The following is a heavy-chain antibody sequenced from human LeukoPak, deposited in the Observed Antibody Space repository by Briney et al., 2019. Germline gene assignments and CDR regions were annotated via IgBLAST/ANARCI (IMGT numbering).Heavy chain of an antibody. J-gene: IGHJ4*02. CDR2: ISGSGGST. CDR3: AKRLVVVPALDY. Sequence: GGSLRLSCAASGFTFSSYAMSWVRQAPGKGLEWVSAISGSGGSTYYADSVKGRFTISRDNSKNTPYLQMNSLRAEDTAVYYCAKRLVVVPALDYWGQGTLVTVSS. V-gene: IGHV3-23*01. CDR1: GFTFSSYA. D-gene: IGHD2-2*01.